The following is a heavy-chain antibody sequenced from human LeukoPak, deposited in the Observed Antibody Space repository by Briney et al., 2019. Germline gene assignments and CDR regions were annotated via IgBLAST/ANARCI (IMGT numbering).Heavy chain of an antibody. V-gene: IGHV4-34*01. Sequence: SETLSLTCAVYGASFSGYYWSWIRQPPGKGLEWIGNIYYSGSTYYNPSLKSRVTISVDTSKKQLSLRLSSVTAADTAVYYCAKEAPTDYAFDIWGQGTMVTVS. D-gene: IGHD3/OR15-3a*01. CDR2: IYYSGST. CDR1: GASFSGYY. J-gene: IGHJ3*02. CDR3: AKEAPTDYAFDI.